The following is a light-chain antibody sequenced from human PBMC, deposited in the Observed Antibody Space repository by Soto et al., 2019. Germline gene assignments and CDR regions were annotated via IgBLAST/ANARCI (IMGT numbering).Light chain of an antibody. CDR1: QSISGSS. CDR3: QHYGSSPLFT. V-gene: IGKV3-20*01. CDR2: GAS. J-gene: IGKJ3*01. Sequence: EIELTQSPGTLSLSPGERATLSCRASQSISGSSLAWYQQKPGQAPRLLIYGASIRAAGIPDRFSGSGSGTDFTLSISGLEPEDFAVYFCQHYGSSPLFTFGPGTKVHIK.